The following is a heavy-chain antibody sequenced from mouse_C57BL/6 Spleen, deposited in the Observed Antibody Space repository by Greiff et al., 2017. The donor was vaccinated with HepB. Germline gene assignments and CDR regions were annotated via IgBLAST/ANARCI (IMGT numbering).Heavy chain of an antibody. CDR1: GYTFTDYY. V-gene: IGHV1-26*01. CDR2: INPNNGGT. Sequence: EVQLQQSGPELVKPGASVKISCKASGYTFTDYYMNWVKQSHGKSLEWIGDINPNNGGTSYNQKFKGKATLTVDKSSSTAYMELRSLTSEDSAVYYCARRVWGNWAWFAYWGQGTLVTVSA. J-gene: IGHJ3*01. D-gene: IGHD4-1*01. CDR3: ARRVWGNWAWFAY.